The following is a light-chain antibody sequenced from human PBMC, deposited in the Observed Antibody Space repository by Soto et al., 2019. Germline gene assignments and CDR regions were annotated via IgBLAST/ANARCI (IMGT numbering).Light chain of an antibody. J-gene: IGKJ3*01. CDR1: QSISSW. CDR3: QQYNSYSAT. CDR2: DAS. Sequence: DIQMTQSPSTLSASVGDRVTITCRASQSISSWLAWYQQKPGKAPKLLIYDASSLESGVPSRFSGSGSGTGFTLTIRRLQPDDFATYYCQQYNSYSATFGPGTKVDIK. V-gene: IGKV1-5*01.